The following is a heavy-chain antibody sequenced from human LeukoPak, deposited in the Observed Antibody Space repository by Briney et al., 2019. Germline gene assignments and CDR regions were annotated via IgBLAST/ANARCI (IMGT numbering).Heavy chain of an antibody. V-gene: IGHV3-23*01. CDR3: VKEARYCSGGSCYAVLDY. CDR2: VSGSGGTT. D-gene: IGHD2-15*01. J-gene: IGHJ4*02. Sequence: AGSLRLSCAASGFTFSSYTMSCVRQAPGKGLQWVSAVSGSGGTTYYTNSVKGRFTISRDNSKNTVYLQMDSLRVEDTAVYYCVKEARYCSGGSCYAVLDYWGQGTLVTVSS. CDR1: GFTFSSYT.